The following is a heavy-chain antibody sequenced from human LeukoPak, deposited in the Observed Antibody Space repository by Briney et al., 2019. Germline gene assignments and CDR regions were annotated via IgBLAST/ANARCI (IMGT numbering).Heavy chain of an antibody. Sequence: GGSLRLSCAASGFTFSSYAMSWDRQAPGKGLEWVSAISGSGGSTYYADSVKGRFTISRDNSKSTLYLQMNSLTAEDTAVYYCAKMRGQYYHSYYMDAWGKGTTVTVTS. J-gene: IGHJ6*03. V-gene: IGHV3-23*01. CDR3: AKMRGQYYHSYYMDA. CDR2: ISGSGGST. CDR1: GFTFSSYA.